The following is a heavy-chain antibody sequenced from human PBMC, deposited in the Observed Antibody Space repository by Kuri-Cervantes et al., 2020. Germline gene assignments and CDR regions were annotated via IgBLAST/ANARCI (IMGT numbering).Heavy chain of an antibody. V-gene: IGHV1-3*02. CDR3: ATDVRTKGAFDY. D-gene: IGHD2/OR15-2a*01. CDR2: SNAGNGNT. J-gene: IGHJ4*02. Sequence: ASVKVSCKASGYTFTSYAMHWVRQAPGQRLEWMGWSNAGNGNTKYSQEFQGRVTMTEDTSTDTAYMELSSLRSEDTAVYYCATDVRTKGAFDYWGQGTLVTVSS. CDR1: GYTFTSYA.